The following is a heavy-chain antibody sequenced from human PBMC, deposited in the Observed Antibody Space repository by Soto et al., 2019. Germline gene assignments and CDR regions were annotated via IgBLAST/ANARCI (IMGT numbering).Heavy chain of an antibody. D-gene: IGHD2-2*01. CDR3: ARDPVPAAKGSSHYFYGMDV. J-gene: IGHJ6*02. Sequence: QVHLQESGPGLVKPSETLSLTCSVSGGSISSNYYWSWIRQPAGQGLEWIGRIYTRGTPTYNPSLKSRVTMSVDTSKNQFSLKLTSVTAADTAVYYCARDPVPAAKGSSHYFYGMDVWGQGTTVTVSS. V-gene: IGHV4-4*07. CDR1: GGSISSNYY. CDR2: IYTRGTP.